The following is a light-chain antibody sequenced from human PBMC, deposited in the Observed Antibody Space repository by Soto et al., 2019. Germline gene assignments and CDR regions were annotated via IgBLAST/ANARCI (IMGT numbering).Light chain of an antibody. J-gene: IGLJ1*01. Sequence: QSVLTQPPSASGTPGQRVTISCSGSSSNLGTNYVYWYQQLPGTAPKLLIYTNSQRPSAVPDRFSGSKSGTSASLAISGLRSADEADYYCAAWDDSLRGYVFGTGTKLTVL. CDR2: TNS. CDR1: SSNLGTNY. V-gene: IGLV1-47*02. CDR3: AAWDDSLRGYV.